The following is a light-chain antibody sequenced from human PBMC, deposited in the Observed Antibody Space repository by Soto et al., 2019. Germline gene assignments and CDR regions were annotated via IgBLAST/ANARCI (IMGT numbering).Light chain of an antibody. V-gene: IGLV2-14*01. J-gene: IGLJ1*01. CDR3: SSYTSSSTRV. CDR2: DVS. CDR1: SSDVGGYNY. Sequence: QSALTQPASVSGSPGQSVTISCTGTSSDVGGYNYVSWYQQHPGKAPKLVIYDVSNRLSGVSDCFSGSKSGNTASLTISGLQAEDEADYYCSSYTSSSTRVFGTGTKVTVL.